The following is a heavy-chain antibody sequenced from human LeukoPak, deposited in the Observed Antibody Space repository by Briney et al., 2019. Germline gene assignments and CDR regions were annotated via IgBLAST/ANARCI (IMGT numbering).Heavy chain of an antibody. CDR1: GYTFTGYY. CDR3: ARELGGIAARPVQGGDAFDI. V-gene: IGHV1-2*02. D-gene: IGHD6-6*01. CDR2: INPNSGGT. J-gene: IGHJ3*02. Sequence: GASVKVSCKASGYTFTGYYMHRVRQAPGQGLEWMGWINPNSGGTNYAQKFQGRVTMTRDTSISTAYMELSRLRSDDTAVYYCARELGGIAARPVQGGDAFDIWGQGTMVTVSS.